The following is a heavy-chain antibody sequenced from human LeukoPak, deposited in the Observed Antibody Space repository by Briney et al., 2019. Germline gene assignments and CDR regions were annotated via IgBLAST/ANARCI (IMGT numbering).Heavy chain of an antibody. J-gene: IGHJ3*02. D-gene: IGHD6-19*01. V-gene: IGHV3-21*01. CDR2: ISSSSSYI. CDR3: ARPSSGWHHDAFDI. Sequence: PGGSLRLSCAASGFTFSSYSMNWVRQAPGKGLEWVSSISSSSSYIYYADSVKGRFTISRDNAKNSLYLQMNSLRAEDTAVYYCARPSSGWHHDAFDIWGQGTMVTVSS. CDR1: GFTFSSYS.